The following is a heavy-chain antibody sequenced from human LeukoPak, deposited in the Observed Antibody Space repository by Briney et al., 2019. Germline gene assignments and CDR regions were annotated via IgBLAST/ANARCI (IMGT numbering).Heavy chain of an antibody. V-gene: IGHV4-59*01. D-gene: IGHD6-13*01. J-gene: IGHJ4*02. Sequence: SETLSLTCTVSGGSISNYYWSWIRQPPGKGLEWIGYIYYSGSTNYNPSLKSRVTISVDTSKNQFSLKLSSVTAADTAVYYCARGGWSSSWNYWGQGTLVTVSS. CDR1: GGSISNYY. CDR3: ARGGWSSSWNY. CDR2: IYYSGST.